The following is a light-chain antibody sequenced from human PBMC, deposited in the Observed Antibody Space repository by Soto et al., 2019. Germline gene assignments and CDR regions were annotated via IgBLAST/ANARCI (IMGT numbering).Light chain of an antibody. J-gene: IGKJ4*01. V-gene: IGKV3-20*01. CDR3: QQYGSSPLT. Sequence: EVVLTQSPGTLSLSPGERATLSCRASQTVSRSYLAWYQQRPGQAPRLLISGTSRRATGIPDRFSGGGSGTDFTLTISRLEPEDFAVYYCQQYGSSPLTFGGGTKVDIK. CDR2: GTS. CDR1: QTVSRSY.